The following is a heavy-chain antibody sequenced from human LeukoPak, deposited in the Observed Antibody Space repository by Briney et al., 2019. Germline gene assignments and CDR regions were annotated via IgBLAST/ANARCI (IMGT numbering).Heavy chain of an antibody. CDR3: ATAGITMIVGNFDY. Sequence: GSVKASCKVSGYTLTELSMHWVRQAPGKGLEWMGGFDPEDGETIYAQKFQGRVTMTEDTSTDTAYMELSSLRSEDTAVYYCATAGITMIVGNFDYWGQGTLVTVSS. CDR2: FDPEDGET. CDR1: GYTLTELS. J-gene: IGHJ4*02. V-gene: IGHV1-24*01. D-gene: IGHD3-22*01.